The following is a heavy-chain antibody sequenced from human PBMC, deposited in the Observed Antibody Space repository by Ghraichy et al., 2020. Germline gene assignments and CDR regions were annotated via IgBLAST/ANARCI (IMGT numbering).Heavy chain of an antibody. V-gene: IGHV3-48*02. Sequence: GESLNISCAASGFTFSTYNMNWVRQAPGKGLEWVSYISSSSSTIYYADSVKGRFTISRDNAKNSLYLQMNSLRDEDMAVYYCARVRTWLPLNSGYWIDYWGQGTLVTVSS. CDR1: GFTFSTYN. CDR2: ISSSSSTI. J-gene: IGHJ4*02. CDR3: ARVRTWLPLNSGYWIDY. D-gene: IGHD3-22*01.